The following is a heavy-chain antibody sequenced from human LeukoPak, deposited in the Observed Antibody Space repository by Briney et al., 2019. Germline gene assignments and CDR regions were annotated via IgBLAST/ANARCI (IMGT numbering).Heavy chain of an antibody. V-gene: IGHV4-59*01. J-gene: IGHJ4*02. CDR3: ARVIDYYGSGSYVDY. CDR2: IYYSGST. CDR1: GGSISSYY. D-gene: IGHD3-10*01. Sequence: KPSETLSLTCPVSGGSISSYYWSWIRQPPGKGLEWIGYIYYSGSTNYNPSLKSRVTISVDTSKNQFSLKLSSVTAADTAVYYCARVIDYYGSGSYVDYWGQGTLVTVSS.